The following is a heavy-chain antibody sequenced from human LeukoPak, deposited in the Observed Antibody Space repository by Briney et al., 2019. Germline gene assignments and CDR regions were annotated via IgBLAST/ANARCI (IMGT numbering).Heavy chain of an antibody. D-gene: IGHD5-12*01. CDR1: GGSISSSSHY. Sequence: SETLSPTCAVSGGSISSSSHYWGWIRQAPGKRLECIGTIYYSGSSYYTPSLEGRVTMSVDTSKNEFSLRLSSVTAADTAVYYCARLPAITTYYYYYIDVWGKGTMVTVSS. J-gene: IGHJ6*03. CDR3: ARLPAITTYYYYYIDV. CDR2: IYYSGSS. V-gene: IGHV4-39*01.